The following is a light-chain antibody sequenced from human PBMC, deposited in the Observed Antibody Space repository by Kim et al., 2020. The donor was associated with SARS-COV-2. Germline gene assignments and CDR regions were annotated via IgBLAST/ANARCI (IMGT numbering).Light chain of an antibody. CDR1: SLRSYD. V-gene: IGLV3-19*01. J-gene: IGLJ2*01. CDR2: GKN. Sequence: LGQTVRFTCQGDSLRSYDATWYQQKTGQAPILVIYGKNNRPSGIPDRFSGSSSGNTASLTITGTQAGDEADYYCNSRDSNDNVVFGGGTQLTVL. CDR3: NSRDSNDNVV.